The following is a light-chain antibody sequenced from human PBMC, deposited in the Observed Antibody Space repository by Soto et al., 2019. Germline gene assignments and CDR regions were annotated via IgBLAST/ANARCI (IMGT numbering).Light chain of an antibody. J-gene: IGLJ1*01. V-gene: IGLV2-14*01. CDR1: NSDVGTYNY. CDR2: KVS. CDR3: SSYSSGSTLVV. Sequence: QSVLTQPASVSGSPGQSVTISCTGTNSDVGTYNYVSWYQQHPGKAPKLMIYKVSNRPSGVSSRFSGSKSGNSASLTISGLQADEDADYYCSSYSSGSTLVVFGTGTKLTVL.